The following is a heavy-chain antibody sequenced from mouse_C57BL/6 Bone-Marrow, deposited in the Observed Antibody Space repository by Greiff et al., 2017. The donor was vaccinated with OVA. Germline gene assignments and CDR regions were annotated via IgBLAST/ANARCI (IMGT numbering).Heavy chain of an antibody. D-gene: IGHD3-2*02. V-gene: IGHV1-4*01. J-gene: IGHJ3*01. CDR1: GYTFTSYT. CDR2: INPSSGYT. Sequence: QVQLQQSGAELARPGASVKMSCKASGYTFTSYTMHLVKQRPGQGLEWIGYINPSSGYTKYNQKFKDKATLTADKSSSTAYMQLSSLTSEDSAVYYCARPGVAYWGQGTLVTVSA. CDR3: ARPGVAY.